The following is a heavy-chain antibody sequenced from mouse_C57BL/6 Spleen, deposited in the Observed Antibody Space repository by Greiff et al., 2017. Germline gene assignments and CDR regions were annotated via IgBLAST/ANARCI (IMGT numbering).Heavy chain of an antibody. CDR2: IDPNSGGT. Sequence: VQLQQPGAELVKPGASVKLSCKASGYTFTSYWMHWVKQRPGRGLEWIGRIDPNSGGTKYNEKFKSKATLTVDKPSSTAYMQLSSLTSEDSAVYDGARRMEYDAEAWFAYWGQGTLVTVSA. V-gene: IGHV1-72*01. CDR3: ARRMEYDAEAWFAY. CDR1: GYTFTSYW. D-gene: IGHD2-14*01. J-gene: IGHJ3*01.